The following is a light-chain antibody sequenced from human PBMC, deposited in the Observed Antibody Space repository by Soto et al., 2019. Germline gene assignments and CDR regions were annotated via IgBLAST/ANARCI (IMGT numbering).Light chain of an antibody. CDR1: QSLVHSDGNTY. CDR3: MQATHSPWA. Sequence: DIVLTQTILSSPLTLEQMASNSHRSSQSLVHSDGNTYLSWLHQRPGQPPRLLIYKISNRFSGVPDRFSGSGAGTDFTLKITRVEAEDVGVYYCMQATHSPWAFGQGTKVDIK. CDR2: KIS. V-gene: IGKV2-24*01. J-gene: IGKJ1*01.